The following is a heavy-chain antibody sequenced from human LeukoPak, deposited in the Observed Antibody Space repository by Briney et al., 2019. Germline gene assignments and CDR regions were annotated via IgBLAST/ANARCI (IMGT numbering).Heavy chain of an antibody. CDR1: GFTFRNAW. CDR3: TTARGSALHYFQH. V-gene: IGHV3-15*07. D-gene: IGHD1-26*01. Sequence: GVSLRLSCAASGFTFRNAWMNWVRQAPGKGLEWVGRIKSKTDGGTTDCAAPVKGRFTISRDDSKNTRYREMNSLKTEDRAVYYCTTARGSALHYFQHWGQGTLVTVSS. CDR2: IKSKTDGGTT. J-gene: IGHJ1*01.